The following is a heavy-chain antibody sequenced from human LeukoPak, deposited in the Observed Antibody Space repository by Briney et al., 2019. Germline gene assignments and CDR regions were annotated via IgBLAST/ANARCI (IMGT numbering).Heavy chain of an antibody. J-gene: IGHJ4*02. Sequence: PGGSLRLSCAASGFTFSSYAMSWVRQAPGKGLEWVSAISGSGGSAYYADSVKGRFTISRDNSKNTLYLQMNSLRAEDTAVYYCAKLRDGDPVGYFDYWGQGTLVTVSS. CDR3: AKLRDGDPVGYFDY. D-gene: IGHD4-17*01. CDR1: GFTFSSYA. CDR2: ISGSGGSA. V-gene: IGHV3-23*01.